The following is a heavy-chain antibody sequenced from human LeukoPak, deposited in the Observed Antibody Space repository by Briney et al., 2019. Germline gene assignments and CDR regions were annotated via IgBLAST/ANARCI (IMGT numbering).Heavy chain of an antibody. D-gene: IGHD6-19*01. J-gene: IGHJ4*02. V-gene: IGHV4-4*09. Sequence: SETLSLTCTASGAPISRFYWNWVRQPPGKGLEWIGNIYNGVSTFFNPSLKSRVTLSVDTSKTQFSLQLACVTAADTAVYYCVQTTGWPGFDYWGQGILVTVSS. CDR2: IYNGVST. CDR1: GAPISRFY. CDR3: VQTTGWPGFDY.